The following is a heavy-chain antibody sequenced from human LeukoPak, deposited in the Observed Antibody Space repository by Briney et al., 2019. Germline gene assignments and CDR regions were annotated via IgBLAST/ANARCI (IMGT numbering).Heavy chain of an antibody. D-gene: IGHD4-17*01. V-gene: IGHV4-39*07. CDR2: IYYSGST. CDR3: ARCLRGLTVTTFPFDY. Sequence: SETLSLTCTVSGGSISSSSYYWGWIRQPPGKGLEWIGSIYYSGSTYYNPSLKSRVTISVDTSKNQFSLKLTSVTAADTAVYYCARCLRGLTVTTFPFDYWGQGTLVTVSS. J-gene: IGHJ4*02. CDR1: GGSISSSSYY.